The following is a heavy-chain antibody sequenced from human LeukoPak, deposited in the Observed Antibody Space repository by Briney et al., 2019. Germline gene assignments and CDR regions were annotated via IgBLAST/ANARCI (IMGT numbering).Heavy chain of an antibody. J-gene: IGHJ4*02. V-gene: IGHV4-4*07. CDR1: VGFISSNY. CDR2: IYTSGST. CDR3: ARVFGPPDN. D-gene: IGHD3-10*01. Sequence: PSQTLTLTRAVSVGFISSNYWRWIRHPAGKGLECIGRIYTSGSTNYNPSLTSRVTMSVDTSKNQFSLKLSSVTAADTAVYYCARVFGPPDNWGQGTLVTASS.